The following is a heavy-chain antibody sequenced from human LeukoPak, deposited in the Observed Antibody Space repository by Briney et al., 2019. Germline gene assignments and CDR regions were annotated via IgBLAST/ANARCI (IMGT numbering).Heavy chain of an antibody. V-gene: IGHV3-48*01. CDR3: ARDAPAGALDY. CDR1: GFTFSSYS. D-gene: IGHD1-26*01. J-gene: IGHJ4*02. Sequence: GGSLRLSCAASGFTFSSYSMNWVRQAPGKGLEWVSYISSSSSTIYYADSVKGRFTISRDNANNSLYLQMNSLRAEDTAVYYCARDAPAGALDYWGQGTLVTVSS. CDR2: ISSSSSTI.